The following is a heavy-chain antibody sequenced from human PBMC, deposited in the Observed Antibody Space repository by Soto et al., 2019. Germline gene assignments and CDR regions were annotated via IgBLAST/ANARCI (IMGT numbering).Heavy chain of an antibody. V-gene: IGHV1-2*02. J-gene: IGHJ4*02. CDR3: ARDQAGSLDY. CDR1: GYTFTGYY. Sequence: QAQLVQSGAEVRRPGASVKVSCKASGYTFTGYYLHWVRQAPGQGLEWMGWIHPNGGATSYAQKFQGRVTMTGDTSISTAYMELSRLRSEDTASYFCARDQAGSLDYWGQGTLVTVSS. D-gene: IGHD1-1*01. CDR2: IHPNGGAT.